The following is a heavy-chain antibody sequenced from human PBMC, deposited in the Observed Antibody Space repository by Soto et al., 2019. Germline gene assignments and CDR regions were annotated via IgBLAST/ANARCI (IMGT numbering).Heavy chain of an antibody. CDR2: IYWDDDK. CDR3: AHRVLRTVFGLVTTTAIYFDF. J-gene: IGHJ4*02. V-gene: IGHV2-5*02. CDR1: GFSLTTSGVG. D-gene: IGHD3-3*01. Sequence: QITLNESGPTQVKPRQTLTLTCTFSGFSLTTSGVGVGWIRQSPGKAPEWLALIYWDDDKRYSPSLKSRLTNTKDTSKNHVVLTMAHLDPADTATYYCAHRVLRTVFGLVTTTAIYFDFWGQGTPVAVSS.